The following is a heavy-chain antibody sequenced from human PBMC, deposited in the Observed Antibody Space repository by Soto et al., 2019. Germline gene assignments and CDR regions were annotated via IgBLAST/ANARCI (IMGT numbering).Heavy chain of an antibody. V-gene: IGHV3-21*04. CDR3: AKDRLASVTPRNFDY. J-gene: IGHJ4*02. CDR2: ISSTTNYI. D-gene: IGHD4-17*01. CDR1: GFTFSRYS. Sequence: GGSLRLSCAASGFTFSRYSMNWVRQAPGKGLEWVSSISSTTNYIYYADSVKGRFTISRDNSKNTLYLQMNSLRAEDTAVYFCAKDRLASVTPRNFDYWGQGTLVTVSS.